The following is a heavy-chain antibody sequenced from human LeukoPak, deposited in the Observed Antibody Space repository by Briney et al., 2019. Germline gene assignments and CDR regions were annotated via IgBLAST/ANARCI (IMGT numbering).Heavy chain of an antibody. D-gene: IGHD3-22*01. CDR3: AKDRITMIVVVIYHFDY. V-gene: IGHV3-23*01. Sequence: GGSLRLSCAASGFTFSSYAMSWVRQAPGKGLEWVSAISGSGGSTYYADSVKGRFTISRDNSRNTLYLQMNSLRAEDTAVYYCAKDRITMIVVVIYHFDYWGQGTLVTVSS. CDR2: ISGSGGST. J-gene: IGHJ4*02. CDR1: GFTFSSYA.